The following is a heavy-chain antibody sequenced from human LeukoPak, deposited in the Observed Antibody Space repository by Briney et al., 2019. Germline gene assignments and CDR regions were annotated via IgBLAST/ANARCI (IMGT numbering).Heavy chain of an antibody. Sequence: GASVKVSCKASGGTFSSYAISWVRQAPGQGLEWMGGIIPICGTANYAQKFQGRVTITTDESTSTAYMELSSLRSEDTAVYYCARSYDSSGYDLESWGQGTLVTVSS. CDR3: ARSYDSSGYDLES. J-gene: IGHJ5*02. D-gene: IGHD3-22*01. CDR1: GGTFSSYA. CDR2: IIPICGTA. V-gene: IGHV1-69*05.